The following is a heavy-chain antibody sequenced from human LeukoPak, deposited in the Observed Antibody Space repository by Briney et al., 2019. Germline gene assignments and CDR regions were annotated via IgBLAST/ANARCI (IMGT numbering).Heavy chain of an antibody. D-gene: IGHD3-10*02. J-gene: IGHJ6*04. CDR3: AELGITMIGGV. CDR1: GGSISSYY. CDR2: ISGSGGST. Sequence: ETLSLTCTVSGGSISSYYWSWVRQAPGKGLEWVSAISGSGGSTYYADSVKGRFTISRDNSKNTLYLQVNSLRAEDTAVYYCAELGITMIGGVWGKGTTVTISS. V-gene: IGHV3-23*01.